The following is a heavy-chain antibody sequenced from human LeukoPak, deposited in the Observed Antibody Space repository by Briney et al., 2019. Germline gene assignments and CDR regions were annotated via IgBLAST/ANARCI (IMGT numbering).Heavy chain of an antibody. CDR2: IYYSGST. J-gene: IGHJ4*02. Sequence: SETLSLTCTVSGGSISSSSYYWGWIRQPPGKGLEWIGSIYYSGSTYYNPTLKSRVTISVDTSKNQFSLKLSSVTAADTAVYYCARKPSRVVPADYYFDYWGQGTLVTVSS. D-gene: IGHD2-2*01. V-gene: IGHV4-39*07. CDR3: ARKPSRVVPADYYFDY. CDR1: GGSISSSSYY.